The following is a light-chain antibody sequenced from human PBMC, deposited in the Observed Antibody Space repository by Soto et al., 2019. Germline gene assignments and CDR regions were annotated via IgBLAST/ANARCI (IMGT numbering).Light chain of an antibody. CDR3: SSYAGSNGLL. V-gene: IGLV2-8*01. CDR2: EVI. CDR1: SSDVGDYDY. Sequence: QSALTQPPSASGSPGQSVTISCAGTSSDVGDYDYVSWYQLHPGKAPKLLIYEVIKRPSGVPGRFSGSKTGNTASLTVAGLQTEDEADYYCSSYAGSNGLLFGGGTKLTVL. J-gene: IGLJ3*02.